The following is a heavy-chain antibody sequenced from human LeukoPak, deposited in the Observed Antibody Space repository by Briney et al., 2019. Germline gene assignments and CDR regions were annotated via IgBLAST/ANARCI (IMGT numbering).Heavy chain of an antibody. CDR3: AKDQLQLWFGFDY. CDR1: GFTFSSYG. D-gene: IGHD5-18*01. CDR2: ISGSGGST. V-gene: IGHV3-23*01. J-gene: IGHJ4*02. Sequence: GGSLRLSCAASGFTFSSYGMSWVRQAPGKGLEWVSAISGSGGSTYYADSVKGRFTISRDNSKNTLYLQMNSLRAEDTAVYYCAKDQLQLWFGFDYWGQGTLVTVSS.